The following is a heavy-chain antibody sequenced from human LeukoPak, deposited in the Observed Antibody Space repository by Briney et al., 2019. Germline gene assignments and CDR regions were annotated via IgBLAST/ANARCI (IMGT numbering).Heavy chain of an antibody. V-gene: IGHV3-9*01. CDR3: ARETGYSTSWYAYYFDY. J-gene: IGHJ4*02. D-gene: IGHD6-13*01. CDR1: GLTFDDYA. CDR2: ISWNSGSI. Sequence: GGSLRLSCAASGLTFDDYAMHWVRQAPGKGLEWVSGISWNSGSIMYADSVKGRFTISRDNAKNSLYLQMNSLRVEDTAMYYCARETGYSTSWYAYYFDYWGQGTLVTVAS.